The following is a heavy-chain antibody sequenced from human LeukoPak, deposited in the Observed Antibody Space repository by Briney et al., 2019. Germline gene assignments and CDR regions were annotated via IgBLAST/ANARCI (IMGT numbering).Heavy chain of an antibody. CDR2: ITSNSGYV. CDR1: GFIFEDYA. V-gene: IGHV3-9*03. J-gene: IGHJ4*02. Sequence: GRPLRLSCAVSGFIFEDYAMHWVRQVPGKGLEWVSSITSNSGYVAYADSVKGRFSISRDNAKNSLYLQMNSLRSEDMAVYYCVQDSYAISSSGSTFAYWGQGTVVTVSS. D-gene: IGHD6-13*01. CDR3: VQDSYAISSSGSTFAY.